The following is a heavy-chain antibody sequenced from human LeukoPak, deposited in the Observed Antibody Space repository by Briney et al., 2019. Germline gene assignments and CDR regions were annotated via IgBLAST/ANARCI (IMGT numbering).Heavy chain of an antibody. J-gene: IGHJ3*02. CDR2: IYYSGST. CDR3: ARGRCGSTSCYPGAFDI. Sequence: SETLSLTCTVSGDSISSHYWSWIRQPPGKGLEWIGYIYYSGSTNYNPSLKSRVTISVDTSKIQFSLKLNSVTAADTAVYYCARGRCGSTSCYPGAFDIWGQGTMVTVSS. D-gene: IGHD2-2*01. CDR1: GDSISSHY. V-gene: IGHV4-59*11.